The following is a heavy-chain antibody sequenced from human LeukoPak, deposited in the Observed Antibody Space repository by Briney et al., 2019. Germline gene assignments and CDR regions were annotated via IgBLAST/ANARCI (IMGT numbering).Heavy chain of an antibody. J-gene: IGHJ4*02. V-gene: IGHV4-4*09. CDR3: ARHISRTNYFDY. CDR2: VYTSGST. Sequence: SSETLSLTCTVSGGSISSYYWSWIRQPPGKGLEWIEYVYTSGSTNCNPSLKSRVTISVDTSKNQFSLKLSSVTAADTAVYYCARHISRTNYFDYWGQGTLVTVSS. CDR1: GGSISSYY. D-gene: IGHD2-2*01.